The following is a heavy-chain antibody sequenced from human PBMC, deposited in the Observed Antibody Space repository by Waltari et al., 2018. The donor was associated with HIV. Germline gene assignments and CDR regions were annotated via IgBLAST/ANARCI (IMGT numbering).Heavy chain of an antibody. D-gene: IGHD6-19*01. J-gene: IGHJ6*02. CDR3: ARDRIAVTGSYYYGMDV. CDR2: INPKSDGT. V-gene: IGHV1-2*02. CDR1: GYTFTGYY. Sequence: QVQLVQSGAEVKKPGASVKVSCKASGYTFTGYYTHWVRQAPGQGLEGMGWINPKSDGTNYAQKFQGRVTMTRDTSTSTAYMELSRLRSDDTALYYCARDRIAVTGSYYYGMDVWGQGTTVTVSS.